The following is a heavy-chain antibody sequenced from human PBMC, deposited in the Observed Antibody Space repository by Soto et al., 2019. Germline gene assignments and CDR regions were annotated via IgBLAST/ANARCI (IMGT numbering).Heavy chain of an antibody. Sequence: TGGSLRLSCAASGFTFSSYAMSWVRQAPGKGLEWVSAISGSGGSTYYADSVKGRFTISRGNSKNTLYLQMNSLRAEDTAVYYCARGYHDFWSGYYYYYYGMDVWGQGTTVTVSS. D-gene: IGHD3-3*01. CDR3: ARGYHDFWSGYYYYYYGMDV. J-gene: IGHJ6*02. CDR2: ISGSGGST. V-gene: IGHV3-23*01. CDR1: GFTFSSYA.